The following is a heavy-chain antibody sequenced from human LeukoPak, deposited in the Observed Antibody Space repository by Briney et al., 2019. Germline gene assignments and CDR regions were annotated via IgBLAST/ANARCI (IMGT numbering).Heavy chain of an antibody. D-gene: IGHD2-2*01. CDR3: ARADVVVTPGSFDY. V-gene: IGHV4-34*01. J-gene: IGHJ4*02. CDR1: GGSFSGYY. CDR2: INHSGST. Sequence: SETLSLTCAVYGGSFSGYYWSWIRQPPGKELEWIGEINHSGSTNYNPSLKSRVTISVDTSKNQFSLRLSSVTAADTAVYYCARADVVVTPGSFDYWGQGTLVTVSS.